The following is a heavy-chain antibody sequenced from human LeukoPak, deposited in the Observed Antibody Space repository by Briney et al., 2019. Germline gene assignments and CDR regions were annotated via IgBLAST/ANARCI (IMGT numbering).Heavy chain of an antibody. V-gene: IGHV4-59*11. CDR1: GGSISSHY. Sequence: LSETLSLTCTVSGGSISSHYWSWIRQPPGEGLEGIGYIYYSGSTNYNTSLKSRVTISVDTSKNQFSLKLSPVTAADTAVYYCARRVVAVAGTNYFDYWGQGTLVTVSS. CDR2: IYYSGST. CDR3: ARRVVAVAGTNYFDY. D-gene: IGHD6-19*01. J-gene: IGHJ4*02.